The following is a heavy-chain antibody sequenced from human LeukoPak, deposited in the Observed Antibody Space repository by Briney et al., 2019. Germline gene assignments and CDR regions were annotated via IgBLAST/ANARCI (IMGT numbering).Heavy chain of an antibody. Sequence: PGGSLRLSCAASGFTFSSYWMSWVRQAPGKGLEWVANIKQDGSEKYYVDSVKGRFTISRDNAKNSLYLQMNSLRAEDTAVYYCAREQLVTYYYYYYMDVWGKGTTVTVSS. V-gene: IGHV3-7*01. CDR1: GFTFSSYW. CDR2: IKQDGSEK. D-gene: IGHD6-13*01. J-gene: IGHJ6*03. CDR3: AREQLVTYYYYYYMDV.